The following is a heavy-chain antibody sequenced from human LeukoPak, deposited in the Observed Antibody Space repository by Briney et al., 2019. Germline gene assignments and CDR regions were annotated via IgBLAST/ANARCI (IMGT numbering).Heavy chain of an antibody. CDR3: ARNTARVEDY. CDR1: GGSISGSSSY. D-gene: IGHD5-18*01. V-gene: IGHV4-39*07. Sequence: SSETLSLTCSVSGGSISGSSSYWGWIRQPPGKGLEWIGSIYYSGSTYDNPALKSRVTISVDTSKNQFSLKLSSVTAADTAVYYCARNTARVEDYWGQGTLVTVSS. J-gene: IGHJ4*02. CDR2: IYYSGST.